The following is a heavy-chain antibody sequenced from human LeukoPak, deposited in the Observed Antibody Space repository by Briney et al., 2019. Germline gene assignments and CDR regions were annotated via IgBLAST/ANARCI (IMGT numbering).Heavy chain of an antibody. Sequence: GGSLRLSCAASGFTFSNFWMSWVRQAPGKGLEWVANIKQDGSEKYYVDSVKGRFTISRDNAKNSLYLQMNSLRAEDTAVYYCARIVWDYYGSGSYSNWFDPWGQGTLVTVSS. CDR1: GFTFSNFW. CDR2: IKQDGSEK. CDR3: ARIVWDYYGSGSYSNWFDP. V-gene: IGHV3-7*03. D-gene: IGHD3-10*01. J-gene: IGHJ5*02.